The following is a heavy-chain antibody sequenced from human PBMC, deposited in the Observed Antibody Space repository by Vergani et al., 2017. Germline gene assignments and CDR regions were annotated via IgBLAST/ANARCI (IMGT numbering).Heavy chain of an antibody. CDR3: ARARPYCTSGSCPSI. D-gene: IGHD2-15*01. Sequence: QVKLQESGPGLLKPSQTLSLTCTVSGESIRSGSHYWSWIRQPAGKGPEWIGHIHTGGSTDLNPSFKSRVSISVDTSKSQFSLKLNSVTVADTAVYYCARARPYCTSGSCPSIWVQPSLVTVSS. CDR2: IHTGGST. J-gene: IGHJ4*02. CDR1: GESIRSGSHY. V-gene: IGHV4-61*02.